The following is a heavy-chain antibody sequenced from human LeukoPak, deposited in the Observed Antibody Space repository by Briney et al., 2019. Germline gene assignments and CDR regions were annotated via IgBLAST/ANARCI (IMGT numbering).Heavy chain of an antibody. J-gene: IGHJ4*02. D-gene: IGHD6-19*01. Sequence: GGSLRLSCAASGFTFSSYEMNWVRQAPGKGLEWVSYISSSGSTIYYADSVKGRFTISRDNAKNSLYLQMNSLRAEDTAVYYCAKSVIAVAAPPLDYWGQGTLVTVSS. V-gene: IGHV3-48*03. CDR1: GFTFSSYE. CDR2: ISSSGSTI. CDR3: AKSVIAVAAPPLDY.